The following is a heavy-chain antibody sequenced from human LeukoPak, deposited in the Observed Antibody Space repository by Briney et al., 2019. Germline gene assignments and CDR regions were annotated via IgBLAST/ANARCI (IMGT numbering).Heavy chain of an antibody. CDR2: ISSSNTYI. J-gene: IGHJ4*02. CDR1: GFTFSSYT. CDR3: AREDY. V-gene: IGHV3-21*01. Sequence: GGSLRLSCAASGFTFSSYTMNWVRQAPGKGLEWVSSISSSNTYIYYADSVKGRFAISRDNAKNSLYLQMNSLRAEDTAVYYCAREDYWGQGTLVTVSS.